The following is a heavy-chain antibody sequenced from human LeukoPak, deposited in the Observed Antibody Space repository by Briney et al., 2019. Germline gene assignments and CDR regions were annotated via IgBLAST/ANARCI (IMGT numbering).Heavy chain of an antibody. CDR2: INHSGST. CDR1: GGSFSGYY. J-gene: IGHJ4*02. V-gene: IGHV4-34*01. CDR3: ARGFRQWLAPFVY. Sequence: SETLSLTCAVYGGSFSGYYWSWIRQPPGKGLEWIGEINHSGSTNYNPSLKSRVTISVDTSKNQFSLKLSSVTAADTAVYYCARGFRQWLAPFVYWGQGTLVTVSS. D-gene: IGHD6-19*01.